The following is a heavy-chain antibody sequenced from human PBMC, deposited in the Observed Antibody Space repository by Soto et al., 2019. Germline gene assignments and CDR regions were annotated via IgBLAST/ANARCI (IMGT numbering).Heavy chain of an antibody. CDR2: ISSSGSTI. V-gene: IGHV3-48*03. Sequence: EVQLVESGGGLVQPGGSLRLSCAASGFTFSSYEVNWVRQAPGKGLEWVSYISSSGSTIYYADSVKGRFTISRDNAKNSLYLQMNSLRAEDTAVYYCARYDYGDYGTSGDYYYYGMDVWGQGTTVTVSS. J-gene: IGHJ6*02. CDR1: GFTFSSYE. CDR3: ARYDYGDYGTSGDYYYYGMDV. D-gene: IGHD4-17*01.